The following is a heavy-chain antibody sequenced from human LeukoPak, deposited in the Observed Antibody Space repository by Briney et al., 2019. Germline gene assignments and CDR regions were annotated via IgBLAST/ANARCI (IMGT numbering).Heavy chain of an antibody. D-gene: IGHD4-17*01. CDR1: GGSISLSYYY. J-gene: IGHJ6*03. CDR2: VYYSGTT. V-gene: IGHV4-39*07. Sequence: SETLSLTCSVSGGSISLSYYYWGWIRQPPGKALEWIGSVYYSGTTSYNPSLKSRVTISVDMSKNHFSLRLSSVTAADTAVYYCASYRGNGDFYYYYYYMDVWGKGTTVTISS. CDR3: ASYRGNGDFYYYYYYMDV.